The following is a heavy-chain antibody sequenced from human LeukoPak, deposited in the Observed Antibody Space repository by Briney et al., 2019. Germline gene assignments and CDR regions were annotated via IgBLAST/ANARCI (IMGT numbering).Heavy chain of an antibody. J-gene: IGHJ5*02. CDR3: ARDVLPRGFDP. D-gene: IGHD3-10*01. Sequence: GSSVKVSCKASGGTFSSYAISWVRQAPGQGLEWMGRIIPIFGIANYAQKFQGRVTITADKSTSTAYMELSSLGSEDTAVYYCARDVLPRGFDPWGQGTLVTVSS. CDR1: GGTFSSYA. V-gene: IGHV1-69*04. CDR2: IIPIFGIA.